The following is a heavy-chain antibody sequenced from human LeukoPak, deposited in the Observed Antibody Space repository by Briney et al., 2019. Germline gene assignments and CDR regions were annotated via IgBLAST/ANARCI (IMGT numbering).Heavy chain of an antibody. D-gene: IGHD5-12*01. CDR2: NSGSGGST. CDR3: AKGGYSGYDVGTFDY. CDR1: GFTFSYYW. V-gene: IGHV3-23*01. J-gene: IGHJ4*02. Sequence: GGSLRLSCAASGFTFSYYWMHWVRQAPGKGLEWVSANSGSGGSTYYADSVKGRFIISRDNSKNTLYLQMNSLRAEDTAVYYCAKGGYSGYDVGTFDYWGQGTLVTVSS.